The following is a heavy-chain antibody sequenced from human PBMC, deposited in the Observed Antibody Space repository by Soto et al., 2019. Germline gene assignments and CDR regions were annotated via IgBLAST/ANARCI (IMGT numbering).Heavy chain of an antibody. J-gene: IGHJ4*02. V-gene: IGHV4-34*01. CDR3: ARARGYSGYDGVLRFDY. Sequence: QVQLQQWGAGLLKPSETLSLTCAVYGGSFSGYYWSWIRQPPGKGLEWIGEINHSGSTNYNPSLKSRVTRSVDTAKTQFARKLSSVTAADTAVYYWARARGYSGYDGVLRFDYWGQGTLVTVSS. D-gene: IGHD5-12*01. CDR2: INHSGST. CDR1: GGSFSGYY.